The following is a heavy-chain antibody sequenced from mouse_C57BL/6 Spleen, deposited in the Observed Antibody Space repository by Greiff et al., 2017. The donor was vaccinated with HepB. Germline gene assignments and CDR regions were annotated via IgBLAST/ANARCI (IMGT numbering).Heavy chain of an antibody. CDR3: ARHEADGSSYRRYFDY. J-gene: IGHJ2*02. D-gene: IGHD1-1*01. Sequence: QVQLQQSGAELVKPGASVKLSCKASGYTFTEYTIHWVKQRSGQGLEWIGWFYPGSGSIKYNEKFKDKATLTADKSSSTVYMELSRLTSEDSAVYFCARHEADGSSYRRYFDYWGQGTSLTVSS. CDR2: FYPGSGSI. V-gene: IGHV1-62-2*01. CDR1: GYTFTEYT.